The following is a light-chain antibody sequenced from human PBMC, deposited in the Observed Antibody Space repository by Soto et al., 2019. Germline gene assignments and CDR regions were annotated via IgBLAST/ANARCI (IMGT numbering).Light chain of an antibody. J-gene: IGKJ1*01. V-gene: IGKV3-20*01. CDR2: GAS. Sequence: EIVWTQSPGTLSLSPGERATLSCRASQSVSNNYLAWYQQKPGQAPRLLIYGASSRATGIPDRFSGSGSGTDFTLTISRLEPEDFAVYYCQQYSGSPWTFGQGTKVDIK. CDR1: QSVSNNY. CDR3: QQYSGSPWT.